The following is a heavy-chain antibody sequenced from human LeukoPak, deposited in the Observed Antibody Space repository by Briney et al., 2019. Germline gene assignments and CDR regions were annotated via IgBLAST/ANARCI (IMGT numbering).Heavy chain of an antibody. J-gene: IGHJ3*02. CDR2: IYTSGST. CDR3: ARVGYYDSSGAHAFDI. V-gene: IGHV4-61*02. Sequence: TSETLSLTCTVSGGSISSGSYYWSWIRQPAGKGLEWIGRIYTSGSTHYNPSLKSRVTISVDTSKNQFSLKLSSVTAADTAVYYCARVGYYDSSGAHAFDIWGQGTMVTVSS. CDR1: GGSISSGSYY. D-gene: IGHD3-22*01.